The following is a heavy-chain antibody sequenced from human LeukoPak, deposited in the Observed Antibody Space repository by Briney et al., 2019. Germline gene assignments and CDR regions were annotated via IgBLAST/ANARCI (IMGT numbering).Heavy chain of an antibody. CDR2: IYSGGST. CDR3: ASSGLLWFGEFHNWFDP. V-gene: IGHV3-53*01. CDR1: GFTVSSNS. J-gene: IGHJ5*02. Sequence: PGGSLRLSCTVSGFTVSSNSMSWVRQAPGKGLEWVSFIYSGGSTQYSDSVKGRFTISRDNSKNTLYLQMNSLRAEDTAVYYCASSGLLWFGEFHNWFDPWGQGTLVTVSS. D-gene: IGHD3-10*01.